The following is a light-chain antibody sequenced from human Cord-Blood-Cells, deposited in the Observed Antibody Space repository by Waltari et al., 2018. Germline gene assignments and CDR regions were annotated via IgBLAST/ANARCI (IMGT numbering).Light chain of an antibody. V-gene: IGLV2-23*01. CDR3: CSYAGSSSYV. CDR2: EGS. J-gene: IGLJ1*01. CDR1: SSDVGSYNL. Sequence: QSALTQPASVSGSPGQSITISCTGTSSDVGSYNLVSCHQQHPGKAPKLMIYEGSKRPSGVSNRFSGSKSGNTASLTISGLQAEDEADYYCCSYAGSSSYVFGTGTKVTVL.